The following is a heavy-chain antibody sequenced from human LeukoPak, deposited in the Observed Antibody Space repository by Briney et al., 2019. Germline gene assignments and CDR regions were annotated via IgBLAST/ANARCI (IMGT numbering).Heavy chain of an antibody. CDR2: IYYSGST. J-gene: IGHJ3*02. V-gene: IGHV4-31*03. Sequence: KSSETLSLTCTVSGGSISSGGYYWSWIRQHPGKGLEWIGYIYYSGSTHYNPSLKSRVTISVDTSKNQFSLKLSSVTAADTAVYYCASAEGSPDAFDIWGQGTMVTVSS. CDR1: GGSISSGGYY. CDR3: ASAEGSPDAFDI.